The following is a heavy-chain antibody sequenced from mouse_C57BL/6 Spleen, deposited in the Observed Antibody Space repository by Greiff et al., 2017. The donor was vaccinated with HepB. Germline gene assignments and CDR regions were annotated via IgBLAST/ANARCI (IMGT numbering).Heavy chain of an antibody. J-gene: IGHJ1*03. Sequence: QVQLQQSGAELVKPGASVKLSCKASGYTFTSYWMHWVKQRPGQGLEWIGMIHPNSGSTNYSEKFKSKATLTVDKSSSTAYMQLSSLTSEDSAVYYCARDGGDYGSYWYFDVWGTGTTVTVSS. D-gene: IGHD1-1*01. CDR3: ARDGGDYGSYWYFDV. CDR1: GYTFTSYW. CDR2: IHPNSGST. V-gene: IGHV1-64*01.